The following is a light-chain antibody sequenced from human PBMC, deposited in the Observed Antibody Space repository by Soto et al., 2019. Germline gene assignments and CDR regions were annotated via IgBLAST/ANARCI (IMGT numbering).Light chain of an antibody. J-gene: IGKJ1*01. CDR1: KKVDSNY. Sequence: IVFTHSPGTLSLSPAERATLSCRASKKVDSNYLAWYQQKPGQAPRILIFGASGRATGIPDRFSGSGSGTDFTLTISRLEPEDFAVYYCQQYGSSPKTFGQGTKVDIK. V-gene: IGKV3-20*01. CDR3: QQYGSSPKT. CDR2: GAS.